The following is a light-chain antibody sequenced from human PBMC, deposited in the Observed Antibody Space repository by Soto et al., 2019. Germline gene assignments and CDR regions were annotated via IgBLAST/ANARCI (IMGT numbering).Light chain of an antibody. Sequence: DIVMTQSPDSLAVSLGERATINCKSSQSVLYSSNNKNNLAWYQHKPGQPPKLLIYWASTRESGVPDRFSGSGYGTDYTLTISSLQAEDVAFYYCQQYYSTPYTFGQGTKLEIK. CDR1: QSVLYSSNNKNN. CDR3: QQYYSTPYT. V-gene: IGKV4-1*01. J-gene: IGKJ2*01. CDR2: WAS.